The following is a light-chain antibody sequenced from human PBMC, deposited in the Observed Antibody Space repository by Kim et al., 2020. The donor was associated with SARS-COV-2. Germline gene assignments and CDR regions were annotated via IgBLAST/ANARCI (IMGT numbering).Light chain of an antibody. CDR2: RAS. Sequence: DIQMTQSPSTLSASLGDRVTITCRASQSISNWLAWYQAKPGKAPQVLIYRASTLERGVPSRFSGSGTETEFTLTISRLQPDDFATYYCQHYDSSSGYTFGQGTKLEI. CDR1: QSISNW. CDR3: QHYDSSSGYT. J-gene: IGKJ2*01. V-gene: IGKV1-5*03.